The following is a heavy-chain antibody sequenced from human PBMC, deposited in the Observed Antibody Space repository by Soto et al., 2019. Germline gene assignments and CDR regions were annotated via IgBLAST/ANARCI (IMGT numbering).Heavy chain of an antibody. J-gene: IGHJ6*02. Sequence: ASVKVSCKASGGTFSSYAISWVRQAPGQGLEWMGGIIPIFGTANYAQKFQGRVTITADESTSTAYMELSSLRSEDTAVYYCASHKTTVVLDNYYYYGMDVWGQGTTVTVSS. V-gene: IGHV1-69*13. D-gene: IGHD4-17*01. CDR2: IIPIFGTA. CDR1: GGTFSSYA. CDR3: ASHKTTVVLDNYYYYGMDV.